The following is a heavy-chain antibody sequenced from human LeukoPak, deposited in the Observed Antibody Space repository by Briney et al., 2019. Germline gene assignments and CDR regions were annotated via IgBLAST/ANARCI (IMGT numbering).Heavy chain of an antibody. CDR1: GGSFSGYY. CDR3: ARAALSIAAAGGWFDP. D-gene: IGHD6-13*01. J-gene: IGHJ5*02. Sequence: SETLSLTCVVYGGSFSGYYWSWIRQPPGKGLEWIGEINLSGSTNYNPSLKSRVTISVDTSKNQFSLKLSSVTAADTAVYYCARAALSIAAAGGWFDPWGQGTLVTVSS. CDR2: INLSGST. V-gene: IGHV4-34*01.